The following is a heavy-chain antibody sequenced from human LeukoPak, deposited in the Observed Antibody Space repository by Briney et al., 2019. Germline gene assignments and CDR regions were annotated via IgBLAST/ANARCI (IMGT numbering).Heavy chain of an antibody. V-gene: IGHV1-18*01. Sequence: ASVKVSCKVSGYTFTSYCISWVRQAPGQGLEWMGWIDAYDGDTIYAQKLQGRVTMTTDTSTDTAYMELRSLRSDDTAVYYCARGDSYCSSTSCQNWFDPWGQGTLVTVSS. J-gene: IGHJ5*02. CDR3: ARGDSYCSSTSCQNWFDP. CDR1: GYTFTSYC. D-gene: IGHD2-2*01. CDR2: IDAYDGDT.